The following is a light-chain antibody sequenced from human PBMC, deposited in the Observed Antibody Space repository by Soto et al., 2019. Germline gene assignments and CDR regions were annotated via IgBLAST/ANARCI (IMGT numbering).Light chain of an antibody. V-gene: IGLV3-21*02. Sequence: SYELTQPHSVSVAPGQTARITCGGNNIGSKSVHWYLQRPGQAPVLVLYDDSNRPSGIPERFSGSNSGSTATLTISSVEAGDEADYFCQVWDISSDQYLFGTGTKVTVL. J-gene: IGLJ1*01. CDR2: DDS. CDR1: NIGSKS. CDR3: QVWDISSDQYL.